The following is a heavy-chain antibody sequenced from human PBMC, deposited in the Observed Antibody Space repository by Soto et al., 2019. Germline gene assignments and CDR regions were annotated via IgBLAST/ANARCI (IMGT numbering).Heavy chain of an antibody. Sequence: SETLSLTCTVSGGSISDSYWSWIRQPPGKGLEWIGYVHYSENSNYNPSLKSRVTISLDTAKKQFSLNLSSVTAADTAVYYCAIVPCVYDQYYFDSWGQGILVTVSS. CDR3: AIVPCVYDQYYFDS. CDR1: GGSISDSY. V-gene: IGHV4-59*01. D-gene: IGHD5-12*01. CDR2: VHYSENS. J-gene: IGHJ4*02.